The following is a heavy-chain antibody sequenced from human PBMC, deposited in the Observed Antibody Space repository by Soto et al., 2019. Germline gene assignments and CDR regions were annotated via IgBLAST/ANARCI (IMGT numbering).Heavy chain of an antibody. CDR3: AKVGDIVVVVAASYNWFDP. V-gene: IGHV3-30*18. CDR2: ISTDRSNI. D-gene: IGHD2-15*01. CDR1: GFTFSNYG. J-gene: IGHJ5*02. Sequence: GGSLSLSCAASGFTFSNYGMHWVRQAPGKGLEWVAVISTDRSNIYYADSVKGRFTISRDNAKNSLYLQMNSLRAEDTAVYYCAKVGDIVVVVAASYNWFDPWGQGTLVTVS.